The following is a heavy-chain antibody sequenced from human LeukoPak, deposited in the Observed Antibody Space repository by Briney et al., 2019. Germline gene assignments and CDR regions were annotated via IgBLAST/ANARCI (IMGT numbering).Heavy chain of an antibody. Sequence: GGSLRLSCAASGFTFSDYYMSWIRQAPGKGLEWVSYISSSGSKKYYADSVKGRFTISRENAKNSLYLQMNSLRAGDTAVYYCARDRGRYYMDVWGKGTTVTISS. J-gene: IGHJ6*03. CDR2: ISSSGSKK. CDR3: ARDRGRYYMDV. V-gene: IGHV3-11*04. D-gene: IGHD6-25*01. CDR1: GFTFSDYY.